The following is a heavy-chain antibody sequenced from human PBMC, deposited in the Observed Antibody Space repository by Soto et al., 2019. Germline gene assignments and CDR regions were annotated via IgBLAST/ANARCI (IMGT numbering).Heavy chain of an antibody. Sequence: QVQLVESGGGVVQPGRSLRLSCAASGFTFSSYGMHWVRQAPGKGLEWVAVISYDGSNKYYADSVKGRFTISRDNSKNTLYLQMNSLRAEDTAVYYCAKDPWVRQLWSYFDYWGQGTLVTVSS. V-gene: IGHV3-30*18. J-gene: IGHJ4*02. CDR3: AKDPWVRQLWSYFDY. D-gene: IGHD5-18*01. CDR1: GFTFSSYG. CDR2: ISYDGSNK.